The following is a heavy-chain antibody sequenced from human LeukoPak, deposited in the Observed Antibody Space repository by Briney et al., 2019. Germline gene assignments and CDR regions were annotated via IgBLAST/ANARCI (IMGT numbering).Heavy chain of an antibody. J-gene: IGHJ4*02. CDR2: ISYDGNDK. CDR1: GFTFSSYA. Sequence: GSLRLSCAASGFTFSSYAMHWVRQAPGKGLEWVTMISYDGNDKYYADSVKGRFIISRDNSKNTLYLQMSSLRAEDTAVYYCARERTGWYFDYWGQGTLVTVSS. V-gene: IGHV3-30-3*01. D-gene: IGHD3/OR15-3a*01. CDR3: ARERTGWYFDY.